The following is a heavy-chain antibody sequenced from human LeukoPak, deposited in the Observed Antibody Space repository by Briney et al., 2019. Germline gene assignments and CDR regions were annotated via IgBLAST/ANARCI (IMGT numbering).Heavy chain of an antibody. V-gene: IGHV4-39*01. J-gene: IGHJ4*02. D-gene: IGHD3-22*01. CDR3: ARLYYYDSSGPPL. CDR2: IYYSGRT. Sequence: PSETLSLTCSVSGGSISTSNYYWGWIRQPPGKGLEWIANIYYSGRTYYNPSLKSRVTISMDTSKNQFSLKLSSVTAADTAVYYCARLYYYDSSGPPLWGQGTLVTVSS. CDR1: GGSISTSNYY.